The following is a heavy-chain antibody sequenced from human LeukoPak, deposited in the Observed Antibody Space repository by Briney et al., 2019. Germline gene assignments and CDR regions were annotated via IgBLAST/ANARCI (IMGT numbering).Heavy chain of an antibody. CDR3: ARLWFGELLYSPLCYYYGMDV. J-gene: IGHJ6*02. Sequence: SVKVSCKASGGTFSSYAISWVRQAPGQGLEWMGRIIPILGIANYAQKFQGRVTITADKSTSTAYMELSSLRSEDTAVYYCARLWFGELLYSPLCYYYGMDVWGQGTTVTVSS. D-gene: IGHD3-10*01. CDR2: IIPILGIA. V-gene: IGHV1-69*04. CDR1: GGTFSSYA.